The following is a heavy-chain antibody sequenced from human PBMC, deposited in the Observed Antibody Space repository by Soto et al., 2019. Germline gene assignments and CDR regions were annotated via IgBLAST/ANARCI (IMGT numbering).Heavy chain of an antibody. CDR2: ISGSGGST. Sequence: GGSLRLSCAASGFTFSSYAISWVRQAPGKGLEWVSAISGSGGSTYYADSVKGRFTISRDNSKNTPYLQMNSLRAEDTAVYYCAKDQNIQLWPRYYYYGMDVWGQGTTVTVSS. V-gene: IGHV3-23*01. D-gene: IGHD5-18*01. J-gene: IGHJ6*02. CDR1: GFTFSSYA. CDR3: AKDQNIQLWPRYYYYGMDV.